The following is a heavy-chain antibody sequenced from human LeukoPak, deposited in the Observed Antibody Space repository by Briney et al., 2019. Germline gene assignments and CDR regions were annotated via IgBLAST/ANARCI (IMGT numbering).Heavy chain of an antibody. V-gene: IGHV3-23*01. CDR2: ISGSGGST. D-gene: IGHD2-15*01. Sequence: GGSLRLSCAASGFTFSSYAMSWVRQAPGKGLEWVSAISGSGGSTYYADSVKGRFTISRDNSKNTLYLQMNSLRAEDTAVYYCTKILVVVAANNWFDPWGQGTLVTVSS. CDR1: GFTFSSYA. CDR3: TKILVVVAANNWFDP. J-gene: IGHJ5*02.